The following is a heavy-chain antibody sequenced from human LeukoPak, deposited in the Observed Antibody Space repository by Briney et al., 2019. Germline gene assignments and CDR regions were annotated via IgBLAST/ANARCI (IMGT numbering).Heavy chain of an antibody. CDR3: ARVPPNTVTTLQYFDY. CDR2: IKQDGSEK. D-gene: IGHD4-17*01. J-gene: IGHJ4*02. V-gene: IGHV3-7*01. Sequence: PGGSLRLSCAASGFTFSSYWMSWVRQAPGKGLEWVANIKQDGSEKYYVDSAKGRFTISRDNAKNSLYLQMNSLRAEDTAVYYCARVPPNTVTTLQYFDYWGQGTLVTVSS. CDR1: GFTFSSYW.